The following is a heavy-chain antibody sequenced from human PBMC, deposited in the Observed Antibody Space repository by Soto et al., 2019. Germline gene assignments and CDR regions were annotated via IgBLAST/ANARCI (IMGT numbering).Heavy chain of an antibody. CDR2: IDPSGSQT. Sequence: PGESLKISCKGSGYSFAGCWITWVRQKPGKGLEWMGRIDPSGSQTYYSPSFRGHVTISVTKSITTVFLQWSSLRASDTAMYYCARQIYDSDTGPNFQYYFDSWGQGTPVTVSS. J-gene: IGHJ4*02. V-gene: IGHV5-10-1*01. CDR1: GYSFAGCW. D-gene: IGHD3-22*01. CDR3: ARQIYDSDTGPNFQYYFDS.